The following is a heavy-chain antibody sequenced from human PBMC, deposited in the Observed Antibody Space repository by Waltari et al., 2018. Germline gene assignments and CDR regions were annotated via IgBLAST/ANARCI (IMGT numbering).Heavy chain of an antibody. Sequence: QVQLVQSGAEVKKPGASVKVSCKASGYTFTGYYMHWVRQAHGQGLEWMGWINPNSGGTNYAQKFQGRVTMTRDTSISTAYMELSRLRSDDTAVYYCARGHYYGSPRGWFDPWGQGTLVTVSS. V-gene: IGHV1-2*02. J-gene: IGHJ5*02. D-gene: IGHD3-10*01. CDR1: GYTFTGYY. CDR2: INPNSGGT. CDR3: ARGHYYGSPRGWFDP.